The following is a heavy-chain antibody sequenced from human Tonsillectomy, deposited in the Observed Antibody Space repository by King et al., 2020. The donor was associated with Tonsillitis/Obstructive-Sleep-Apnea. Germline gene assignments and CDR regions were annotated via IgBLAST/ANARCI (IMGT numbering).Heavy chain of an antibody. Sequence: VQLLESGGGLVQPGGSLTLSWAASGFTFSSYAMSLVCQAPGKGLEWVSVIRGRGVSTYCADSVKGRFSISRDNSKNTLFLQRNSLRVEDTAVYYCAKAFSLGYYYYYMDVWGKGTTVTVSS. J-gene: IGHJ6*03. CDR1: GFTFSSYA. CDR2: IRGRGVST. D-gene: IGHD2/OR15-2a*01. CDR3: AKAFSLGYYYYYMDV. V-gene: IGHV3-23*01.